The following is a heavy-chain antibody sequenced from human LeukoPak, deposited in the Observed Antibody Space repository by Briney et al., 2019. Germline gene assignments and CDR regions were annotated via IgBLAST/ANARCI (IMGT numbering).Heavy chain of an antibody. CDR2: IYTSGST. CDR3: ARGGYYYLDV. V-gene: IGHV4-61*02. Sequence: SETLSLTCTVSGGSISSGSYYWSWIRQPAGKGLEWIGRIYTSGSTNYNPSLKSRVTISVDTSKNQFSLKLSSVTAADTAVYYCARGGYYYLDVWGKGTTVTVSS. J-gene: IGHJ6*03. CDR1: GGSISSGSYY.